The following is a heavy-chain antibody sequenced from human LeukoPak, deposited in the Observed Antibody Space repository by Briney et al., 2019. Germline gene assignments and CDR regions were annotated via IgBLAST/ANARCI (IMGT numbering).Heavy chain of an antibody. V-gene: IGHV3-23*01. D-gene: IGHD3-3*01. CDR1: GFSFTNYA. CDR2: ISASGTTT. J-gene: IGHJ4*02. CDR3: AKGAQFDFWSGYTLEYFDV. Sequence: GGSLRLSCAASGFSFTNYAMNWVRQAPGKGLEWVSFISASGTTTHYAVSVKGRFTISRDNSKNTLFLQINSLRAEDTAAYYCAKGAQFDFWSGYTLEYFDVWGKGTLVTVSS.